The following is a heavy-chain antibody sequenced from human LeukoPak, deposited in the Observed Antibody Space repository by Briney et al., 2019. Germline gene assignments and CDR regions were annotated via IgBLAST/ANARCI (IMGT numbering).Heavy chain of an antibody. D-gene: IGHD3-3*01. CDR2: IFYSGST. CDR3: VRSDDFWSGYYGY. V-gene: IGHV4-59*01. J-gene: IGHJ4*02. Sequence: SETLSLTCTVSGGSISSYYWSWIRQPPGKGLEWIGYIFYSGSTNYNPSLKSRVTISVDTSKNQFSLKLSSVTAADTAVYYCVRSDDFWSGYYGYWGQGTLVTVSS. CDR1: GGSISSYY.